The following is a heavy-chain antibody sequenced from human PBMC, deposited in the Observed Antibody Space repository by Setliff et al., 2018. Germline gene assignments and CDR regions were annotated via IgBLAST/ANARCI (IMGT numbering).Heavy chain of an antibody. Sequence: GGSLRLSCAVSGFTFSYYYMSWVRQAPGKGLEWLSKISGDGSTIYYADSVRGRFTISRDNAKNSLYLQMNNLRAEDTAVYHCARGARLYETDHHYYGWLDPWGQGTLVTVSS. J-gene: IGHJ5*02. V-gene: IGHV3-11*04. CDR2: ISGDGSTI. CDR3: ARGARLYETDHHYYGWLDP. CDR1: GFTFSYYY. D-gene: IGHD3-22*01.